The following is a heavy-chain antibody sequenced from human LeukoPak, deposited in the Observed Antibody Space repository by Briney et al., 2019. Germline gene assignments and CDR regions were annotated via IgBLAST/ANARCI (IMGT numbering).Heavy chain of an antibody. D-gene: IGHD3-22*01. CDR1: GYTFTGYY. V-gene: IGHV1-2*02. CDR2: IIPNSGGT. CDR3: ARDMSPIVVVPLPLFDY. J-gene: IGHJ4*02. Sequence: ASVKVSCKASGYTFTGYYMHWVRQAPGQGLEWMGWIIPNSGGTNYAQKFQGRVTMTRDTSISTAYMELSRLRSDDTAVYYCARDMSPIVVVPLPLFDYWGQGTLVTVSS.